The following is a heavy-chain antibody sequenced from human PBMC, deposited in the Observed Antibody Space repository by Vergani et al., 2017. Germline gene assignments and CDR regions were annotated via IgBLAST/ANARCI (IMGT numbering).Heavy chain of an antibody. Sequence: QVQLQESGPGLVKPSETLSLICTVSGGSISSYYWSWIRQPPVKGLEWIGYIYYSGSTNYNPSLKSRVTISVDTSKNQFSLRLSSVTAADTAVYYCARHIPYRGSPNYYGMDVWGQGTTVTVSS. J-gene: IGHJ6*02. CDR1: GGSISSYY. CDR3: ARHIPYRGSPNYYGMDV. V-gene: IGHV4-59*01. D-gene: IGHD1-26*01. CDR2: IYYSGST.